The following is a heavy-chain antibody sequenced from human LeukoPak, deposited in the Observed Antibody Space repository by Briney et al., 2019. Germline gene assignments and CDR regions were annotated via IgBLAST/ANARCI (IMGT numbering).Heavy chain of an antibody. Sequence: GGSLRPSCVASGFIFSNYAMYWVRQAPGKGLEWVAVMSYDGTNEYYADSVKGRFTIFRDSSETTLSLQMNSLRTEDTAVYYCARGPPTTVTTNYLNYWGQGTLVTVSS. J-gene: IGHJ4*02. CDR3: ARGPPTTVTTNYLNY. D-gene: IGHD4-11*01. V-gene: IGHV3-30-3*01. CDR2: MSYDGTNE. CDR1: GFIFSNYA.